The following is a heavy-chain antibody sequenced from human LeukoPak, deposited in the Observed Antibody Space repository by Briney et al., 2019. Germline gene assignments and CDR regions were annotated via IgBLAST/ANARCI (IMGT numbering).Heavy chain of an antibody. CDR3: ARGSPLFFWSGYYPLYWFDP. J-gene: IGHJ5*02. V-gene: IGHV4-34*01. CDR1: GGSFSVYY. CDR2: INHSGST. Sequence: PSETLSLTCAAYGGSFSVYYWSWIRQPPGKGREWIGEINHSGSTNYNPSLKSRVPISVDTSKNQFSLKLSSVTAADTAVYYCARGSPLFFWSGYYPLYWFDPWGQGTLVTVSS. D-gene: IGHD3-3*01.